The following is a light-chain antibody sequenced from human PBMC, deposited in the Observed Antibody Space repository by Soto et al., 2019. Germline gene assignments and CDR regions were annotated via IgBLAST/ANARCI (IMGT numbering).Light chain of an antibody. CDR3: QQRSNWPIT. J-gene: IGKJ5*01. Sequence: EIVLTQSPGTLSLSPEEMSALSCSASQSVSSSYLAWYQQKPGPATRLLIYDASSRPTDLPARFSGSGSGTDFTLTISSLEPEDFALYYCQQRSNWPITFGQGTRLEIK. CDR2: DAS. CDR1: QSVSSSY. V-gene: IGKV3D-20*02.